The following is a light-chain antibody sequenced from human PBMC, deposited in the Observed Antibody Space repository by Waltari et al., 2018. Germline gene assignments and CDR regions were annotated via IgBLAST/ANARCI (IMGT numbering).Light chain of an antibody. CDR1: SGTFAAAY. Sequence: FMLTQPHSVSGSPGKTVTISCTRSSGTFAAAYVQWYQQRPGSSPITVIYEDDKRTSGVPDRCSGSVDMSANSASLTISGLKPEDEADYFCQSYDSSSVVFGGGTKLTVL. CDR2: EDD. J-gene: IGLJ2*01. CDR3: QSYDSSSVV. V-gene: IGLV6-57*01.